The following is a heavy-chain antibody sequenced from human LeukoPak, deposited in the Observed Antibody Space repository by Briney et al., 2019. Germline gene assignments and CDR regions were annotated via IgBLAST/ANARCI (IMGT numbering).Heavy chain of an antibody. Sequence: GGSLRLSCAASGFTFSDYYTSWIRQAPGKGLEWVSYISSSGSTIYYADSVKGRFTISRDNAKNSLYLQMNSLRAEDTAVYYCASPMMVTGTDNDYWGQGTLVTVSS. J-gene: IGHJ4*02. CDR3: ASPMMVTGTDNDY. D-gene: IGHD2-21*02. V-gene: IGHV3-11*01. CDR1: GFTFSDYY. CDR2: ISSSGSTI.